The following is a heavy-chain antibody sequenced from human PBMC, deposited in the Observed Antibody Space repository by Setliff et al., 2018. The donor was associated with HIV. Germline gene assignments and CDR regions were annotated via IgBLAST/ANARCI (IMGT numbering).Heavy chain of an antibody. V-gene: IGHV1-69*13. D-gene: IGHD1-26*01. J-gene: IGHJ3*02. CDR1: GGTFSNYA. CDR2: IIPMFSTT. Sequence: SVKVSCKASGGTFSNYAISWVRQAPGQGLEWMGGIIPMFSTTTYAHKFQGRLTITADESTSTAYMEVNSLRFEDTAVYYCARGSFHAVEWEKRGGDAFDIWGQGTMVTVS. CDR3: ARGSFHAVEWEKRGGDAFDI.